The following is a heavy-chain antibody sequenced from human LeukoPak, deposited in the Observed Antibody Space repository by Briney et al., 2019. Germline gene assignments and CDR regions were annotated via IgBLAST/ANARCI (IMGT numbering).Heavy chain of an antibody. CDR3: ARVIMRAYYDSSGYSYYFDY. D-gene: IGHD3-22*01. CDR1: GGSFSGYY. Sequence: SETLSLTCAVYGGSFSGYYWGWIRQPPGKGLEWIGSIYYSGSTYYNPSLKSRVTISVDTSKNQFSLKLSSVTAADTAVYYCARVIMRAYYDSSGYSYYFDYWGQGTLVTVSS. CDR2: IYYSGST. V-gene: IGHV4-34*01. J-gene: IGHJ4*02.